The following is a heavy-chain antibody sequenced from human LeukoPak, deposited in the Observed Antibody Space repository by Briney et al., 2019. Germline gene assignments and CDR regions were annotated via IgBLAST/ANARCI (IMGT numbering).Heavy chain of an antibody. CDR1: GGSINNYY. J-gene: IGHJ4*02. CDR3: ARQTAKNVDTARFDS. V-gene: IGHV4-59*08. D-gene: IGHD5-18*01. CDR2: IYYSGTT. Sequence: PSETLSLTCAISGGSINNYYWSWIRQPPGKGLEWIGYIYYSGTTNYSPSLNSRVNISLDTAKDQFSLRLSSVTAADTAVYYCARQTAKNVDTARFDSWGQGTLVTVSS.